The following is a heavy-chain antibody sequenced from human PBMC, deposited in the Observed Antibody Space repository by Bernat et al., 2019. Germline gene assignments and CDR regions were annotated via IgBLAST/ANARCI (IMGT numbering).Heavy chain of an antibody. J-gene: IGHJ5*02. CDR1: GFTFSSYA. Sequence: EVQLLESGGVLVQPGGSLRLSCAASGFTFSSYAMSWVRQAPGKGLEWVSYISSSGSTIYYADSVKGRFTISRDNAKNSLYLQMNSLRAEDTAVYYCAREYCSGGSCNGVNFWFDPWGQGTLVTVSS. CDR3: AREYCSGGSCNGVNFWFDP. CDR2: ISSSGSTI. V-gene: IGHV3-48*04. D-gene: IGHD2-15*01.